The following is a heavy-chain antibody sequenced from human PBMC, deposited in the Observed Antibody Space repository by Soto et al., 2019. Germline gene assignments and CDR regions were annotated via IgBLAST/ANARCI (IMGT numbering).Heavy chain of an antibody. V-gene: IGHV2-5*01. J-gene: IGHJ5*02. CDR2: LYWNDDK. CDR1: GFSLSTSGVG. Sequence: SGPTLVNPTQTLTLTCTFSGFSLSTSGVGVGWIRQPPGKALEWLALLYWNDDKHYSPSLKSRLTITKDTYKNQVVLRMTDIDPVDTATYYCAHRRYCSGTSCYTGIDPWGQGTLVTVSS. D-gene: IGHD2-2*02. CDR3: AHRRYCSGTSCYTGIDP.